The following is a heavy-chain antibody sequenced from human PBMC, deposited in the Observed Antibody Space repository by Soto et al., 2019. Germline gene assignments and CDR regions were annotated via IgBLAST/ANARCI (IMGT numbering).Heavy chain of an antibody. Sequence: QVQLRESGPGLVKPSGTLSLTCAVSSGSISSNNWWSWVRQPPGKGLEWIGEIYHSGSMNYNPSLESRVTISVDKSKNQFSLHLSSVTAADTAVYYCARGGSGYDYFDYWGQGTLVTVSS. J-gene: IGHJ4*02. CDR1: SGSISSNNW. CDR2: IYHSGSM. V-gene: IGHV4-4*02. CDR3: ARGGSGYDYFDY. D-gene: IGHD5-12*01.